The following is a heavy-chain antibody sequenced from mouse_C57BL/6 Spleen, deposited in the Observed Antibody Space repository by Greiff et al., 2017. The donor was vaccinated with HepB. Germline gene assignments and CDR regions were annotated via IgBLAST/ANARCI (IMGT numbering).Heavy chain of an antibody. V-gene: IGHV1-55*01. CDR3: ARRAYGSSPPFAY. CDR2: TYPGSGST. J-gene: IGHJ3*01. CDR1: GYTFTSYG. Sequence: VQPQQSGAELVKPGASVKMSCKASGYTFTSYGRTWVKQRPGQGPERIGDTYPGSGSTNFNEKFKSKATLTVDTSSSTAYMQPSSLTSEDSAVYYCARRAYGSSPPFAYWGQGTLVTVSA. D-gene: IGHD1-1*01.